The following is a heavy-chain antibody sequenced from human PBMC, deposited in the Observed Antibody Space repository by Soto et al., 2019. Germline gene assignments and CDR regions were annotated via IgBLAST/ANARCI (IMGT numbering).Heavy chain of an antibody. D-gene: IGHD6-13*01. J-gene: IGHJ4*02. CDR2: ISRNGGST. V-gene: IGHV3-64*07. Sequence: EVQLVESGGGLVQPGGSLRLSCAASGFTFSSYAMHWVRQAPGKGLEYVSAISRNGGSTYYADSVRGRFTISRDNSKNTLYLQMGSLRAEDMAVYYCARDGPGYSSSWDWGQGTLVTVSS. CDR1: GFTFSSYA. CDR3: ARDGPGYSSSWD.